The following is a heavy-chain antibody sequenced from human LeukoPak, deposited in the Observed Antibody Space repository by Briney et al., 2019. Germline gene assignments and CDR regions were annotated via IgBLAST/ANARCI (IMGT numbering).Heavy chain of an antibody. Sequence: ASVKVSCKASGYTFTGYYMHWVRQAPGQGLEWMGWINPNSGGTNYAQKFQGRVTMTRDTSISTAYMELSRLRSDDTAVYYCARGREGAVVPAVYDAFDIWGQGTMVTVSS. CDR1: GYTFTGYY. CDR2: INPNSGGT. V-gene: IGHV1-2*02. J-gene: IGHJ3*02. D-gene: IGHD2-2*01. CDR3: ARGREGAVVPAVYDAFDI.